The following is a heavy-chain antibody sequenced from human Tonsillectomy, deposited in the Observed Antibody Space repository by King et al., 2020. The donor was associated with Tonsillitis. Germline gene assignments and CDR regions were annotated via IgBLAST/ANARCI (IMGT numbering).Heavy chain of an antibody. J-gene: IGHJ6*03. CDR3: AREIEGIVEVADATRNYYYLDV. D-gene: IGHD2-15*01. CDR1: GHTFTRFH. Sequence: QLVQSGAEVKKPGASVKVSCKASGHTFTRFHMHWVRQAPGQGLEWMGLIDPNGGSTSFAQSFQGRVTMTWDTSTSTVDMELSSLRSDDTAVYCCAREIEGIVEVADATRNYYYLDVWGSGTTVTVSS. CDR2: IDPNGGST. V-gene: IGHV1-46*01.